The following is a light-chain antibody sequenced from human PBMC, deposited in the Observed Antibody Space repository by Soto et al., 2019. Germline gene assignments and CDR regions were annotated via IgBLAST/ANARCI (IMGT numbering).Light chain of an antibody. V-gene: IGKV1-5*01. CDR2: AAS. J-gene: IGKJ1*01. CDR1: QSISSW. Sequence: DIQMTQSPSTLSASVGDRVTITCRASQSISSWLAWYQQKPGKAPKLLIYAASSLESGVPSRFSGSRSGTDFTLTISRLQPDDFATYYCQHYNSNPWTFGQGTKVEVK. CDR3: QHYNSNPWT.